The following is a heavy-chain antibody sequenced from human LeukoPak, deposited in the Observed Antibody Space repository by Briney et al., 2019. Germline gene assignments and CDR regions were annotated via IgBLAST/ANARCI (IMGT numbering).Heavy chain of an antibody. D-gene: IGHD2-2*01. Sequence: RGSLRLSCAASGFILSNAWMSWVRQAPGKGLEWVGRIKSKSDGGTTDYAAPVKDRFSISRDDSEYTLYLQMNSLKTEDTAVYYCSTVYCSSTSCLDYWGQGTLVTVSS. V-gene: IGHV3-15*01. CDR2: IKSKSDGGTT. CDR1: GFILSNAW. CDR3: STVYCSSTSCLDY. J-gene: IGHJ4*02.